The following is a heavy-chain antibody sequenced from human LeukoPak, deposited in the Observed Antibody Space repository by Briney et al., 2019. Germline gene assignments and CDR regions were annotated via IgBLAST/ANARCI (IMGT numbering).Heavy chain of an antibody. CDR1: GFTFSNYA. CDR2: ISGSGGST. CDR3: AKESTMIVEVITPHFDY. J-gene: IGHJ4*02. Sequence: GGSLRLSCAASGFTFSNYAMSWVRQAPGKGLEWVSAISGSGGSTNYADSVKGRFTISRDNSKNTLYLQMNSLRAEDTAVYYCAKESTMIVEVITPHFDYWGQGTLVTASS. V-gene: IGHV3-23*01. D-gene: IGHD3-22*01.